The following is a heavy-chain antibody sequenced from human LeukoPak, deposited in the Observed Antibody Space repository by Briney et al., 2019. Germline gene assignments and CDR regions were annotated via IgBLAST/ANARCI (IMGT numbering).Heavy chain of an antibody. CDR2: IYYSGST. V-gene: IGHV4-59*12. D-gene: IGHD6-19*01. CDR1: GGSISSYY. J-gene: IGHJ4*02. CDR3: ARDGAVAGFDY. Sequence: PSETLSLTCTVSGGSISSYYWSWIRQPPGKGLEWIGYIYYSGSTNYNPSLKSRVTISVDTSKNQFSLKLSSVTAADTAVYHCARDGAVAGFDYWGQGTLVTVSS.